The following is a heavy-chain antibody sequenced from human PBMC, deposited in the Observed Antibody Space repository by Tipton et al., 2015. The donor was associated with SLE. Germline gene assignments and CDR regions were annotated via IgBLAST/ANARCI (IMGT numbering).Heavy chain of an antibody. J-gene: IGHJ4*02. Sequence: LRLSCTVSGGSISSYYWSWIRQPPGKGLEWIGYIYYSGSTNYNPSFKSRVTISVDTSKNQFSLKLSSVTAADTAVYYCARDSRFGYSSSSLFFDYWGQGTLVTVSS. CDR3: ARDSRFGYSSSSLFFDY. CDR1: GGSISSYY. V-gene: IGHV4-59*01. D-gene: IGHD6-6*01. CDR2: IYYSGST.